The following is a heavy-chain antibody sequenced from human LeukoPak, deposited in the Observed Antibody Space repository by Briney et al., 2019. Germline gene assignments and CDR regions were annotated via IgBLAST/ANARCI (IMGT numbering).Heavy chain of an antibody. CDR1: GSIISYYW. CDR3: ARSRAEKVPVWGSYRHHDAFDI. J-gene: IGHJ3*02. V-gene: IGHV5-51*01. Sequence: GSIISYYWSWIRQPAWEGVEWMGIIYPGDSDTTYKPSFQGQVTISADKSISTAYLQWSSLKASDTAMYYCARSRAEKVPVWGSYRHHDAFDIWGQGPRVTVSP. CDR2: IYPGDSDT. D-gene: IGHD3-16*02.